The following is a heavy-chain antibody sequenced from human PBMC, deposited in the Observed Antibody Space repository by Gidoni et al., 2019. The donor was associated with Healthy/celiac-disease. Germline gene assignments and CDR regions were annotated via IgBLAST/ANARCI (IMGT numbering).Heavy chain of an antibody. D-gene: IGHD2-15*01. J-gene: IGHJ6*02. V-gene: IGHV3-53*01. Sequence: EVQLVESGGGLIQPGGSLRLSCAASGFTVSSNYMSWVRQTPGKGLEWVSVIYSGGSTYYADSVKGRFTISRDNSKNTLYLQMNSLRAEDTAVYYCASVDCSGGSCYGYYYGMDVWGQGTTVTVSS. CDR3: ASVDCSGGSCYGYYYGMDV. CDR2: IYSGGST. CDR1: GFTVSSNY.